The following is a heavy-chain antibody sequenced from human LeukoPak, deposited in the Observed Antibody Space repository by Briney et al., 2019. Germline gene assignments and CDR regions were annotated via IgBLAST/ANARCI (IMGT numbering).Heavy chain of an antibody. CDR3: ARGVPATVFDY. CDR2: INDSGST. Sequence: SETLSLTCAVYGGSFSGYYWSWVRQPPGKGVEGMGEINDSGSTNYNPSLKSRVTISVDTSKNQFSLKLSSVTAADTAVYYCARGVPATVFDYWGQGTLVTVSS. J-gene: IGHJ4*02. CDR1: GGSFSGYY. D-gene: IGHD2-2*01. V-gene: IGHV4-34*01.